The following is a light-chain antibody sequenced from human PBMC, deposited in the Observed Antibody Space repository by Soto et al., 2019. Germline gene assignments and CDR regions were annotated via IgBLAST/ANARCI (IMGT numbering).Light chain of an antibody. CDR1: SSDVGGYNY. Sequence: QSVLTQPASVSGSPGQSITISCTGTSSDVGGYNYVSWYQQHPGKAPKLMIYEVSNRPSGVPDRFFGSKSGTSASLAISGLRSEDEADYYCAAWDDSLSGFYVFGNGTKVTV. J-gene: IGLJ1*01. CDR3: AAWDDSLSGFYV. V-gene: IGLV2-14*01. CDR2: EVS.